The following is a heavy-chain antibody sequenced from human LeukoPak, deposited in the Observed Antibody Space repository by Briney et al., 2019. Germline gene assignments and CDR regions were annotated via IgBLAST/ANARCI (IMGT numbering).Heavy chain of an antibody. J-gene: IGHJ4*02. CDR1: GYTFTSYY. CDR3: ARTSGYSSSSWFFDY. Sequence: ASVKVSCKASGYTFTSYYMHWVRQAPGQGLEWMGIINPSGGSTSYAQKFQGRVTMTRDMSTGTVYMELSSLRSEDTAVYYCARTSGYSSSSWFFDYWGQGTLVTVSS. V-gene: IGHV1-46*01. CDR2: INPSGGST. D-gene: IGHD6-6*01.